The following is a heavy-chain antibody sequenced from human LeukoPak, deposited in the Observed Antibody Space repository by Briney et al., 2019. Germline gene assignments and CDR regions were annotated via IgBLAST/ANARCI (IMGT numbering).Heavy chain of an antibody. J-gene: IGHJ4*02. V-gene: IGHV3-30*04. Sequence: PGRSLRLSCAASGFTFSSYAMHWVRQAPGKGLEWVAVISYDGSNKYYADSVKGRFTISRDNSKNTLYLQMNSPRAEDTAVYYCARDLGIEMATIMDYWGQGTLVTVSS. CDR3: ARDLGIEMATIMDY. CDR2: ISYDGSNK. CDR1: GFTFSSYA. D-gene: IGHD5-24*01.